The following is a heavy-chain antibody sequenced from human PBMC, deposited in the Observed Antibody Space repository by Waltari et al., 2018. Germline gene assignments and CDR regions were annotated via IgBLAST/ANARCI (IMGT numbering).Heavy chain of an antibody. V-gene: IGHV3-9*03. D-gene: IGHD3-3*01. Sequence: EVQVVESGGGLVQPGRSLRLSCAASGFTFDDYSMHGVRQAPGKGLEWVSGISWNSGSIGYADSVKGRFTISRDNAKNSLYLQMNSLRAEDMALYYCAKGHISNDFWSGSLDFWGQGTLVTVSS. CDR2: ISWNSGSI. CDR1: GFTFDDYS. J-gene: IGHJ4*02. CDR3: AKGHISNDFWSGSLDF.